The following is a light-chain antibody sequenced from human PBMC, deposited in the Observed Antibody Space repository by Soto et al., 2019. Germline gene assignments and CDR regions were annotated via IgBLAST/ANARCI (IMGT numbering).Light chain of an antibody. V-gene: IGKV3-15*01. CDR2: AAS. Sequence: EIVMTQSPATLSVSPGERVTLSCRASESLSTYLAWYQQKPGQAPRLLIYAASTKATGIPARFSGSGSATDFTLTISSLQSEDFAVYYCQSYNDWPFTFGQGPKLEI. CDR1: ESLSTY. J-gene: IGKJ2*01. CDR3: QSYNDWPFT.